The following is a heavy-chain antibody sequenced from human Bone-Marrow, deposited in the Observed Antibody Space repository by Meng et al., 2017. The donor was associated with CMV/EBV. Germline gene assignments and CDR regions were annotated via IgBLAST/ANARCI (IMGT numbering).Heavy chain of an antibody. CDR3: AKNFYSGNYFPWPDP. J-gene: IGHJ5*02. Sequence: ASVKVSCKTSGYTFTRFYLHWVRQAPGQGLEWMGWINPKSGDTNYAQRFQGRVTMTRDTSISTAYMELSRLTSDDTAVYCCAKNFYSGNYFPWPDPWGQGTLVTVSS. D-gene: IGHD1-26*01. V-gene: IGHV1-2*02. CDR1: GYTFTRFY. CDR2: INPKSGDT.